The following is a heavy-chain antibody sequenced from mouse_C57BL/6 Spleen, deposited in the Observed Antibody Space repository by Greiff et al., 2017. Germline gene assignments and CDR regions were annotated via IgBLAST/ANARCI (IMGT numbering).Heavy chain of an antibody. J-gene: IGHJ2*01. V-gene: IGHV14-2*01. CDR1: GFNIKDYY. CDR2: IDPEDGET. Sequence: VQLKESGAELVKPGASVKLSCTASGFNIKDYYMHWVKQRTEQGLEWIGRIDPEDGETKYAPKFQGKAILTADKSSSTAYMELRSLTSEDSAVYYCTRSGSYIDYWGQGTTLTVSS. CDR3: TRSGSYIDY. D-gene: IGHD1-1*01.